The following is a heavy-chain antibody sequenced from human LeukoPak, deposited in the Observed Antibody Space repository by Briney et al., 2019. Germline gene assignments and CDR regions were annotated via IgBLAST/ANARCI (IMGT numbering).Heavy chain of an antibody. V-gene: IGHV4-59*01. J-gene: IGHJ6*03. D-gene: IGHD3-16*01. Sequence: SETLSLTCTVSGGSISTYYWSWIRQPPGKGLEWIGYIYYSGSTNYNPSLKSRVTISVDTSKNQFSLKLSSVTAADTAVYYCARDRTYGYMDVWGKGTTVTISS. CDR1: GGSISTYY. CDR2: IYYSGST. CDR3: ARDRTYGYMDV.